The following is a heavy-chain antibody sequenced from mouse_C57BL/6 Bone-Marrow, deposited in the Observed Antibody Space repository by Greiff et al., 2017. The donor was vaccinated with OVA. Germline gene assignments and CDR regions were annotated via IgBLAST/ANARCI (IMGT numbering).Heavy chain of an antibody. J-gene: IGHJ2*01. V-gene: IGHV1-53*01. CDR1: GYTFTSYW. D-gene: IGHD1-1*01. CDR2: INPSYGGT. CDR3: ARRGVVESPFDY. Sequence: QVQLKQPGTELVKPGASVKLSCKASGYTFTSYWMHWVKQRPGQGLEWIGNINPSYGGTNYNEKFKSKATLTVDKSSSTAYMQLSSLTSEDSAVYYCARRGVVESPFDYWGQGTTLTVSS.